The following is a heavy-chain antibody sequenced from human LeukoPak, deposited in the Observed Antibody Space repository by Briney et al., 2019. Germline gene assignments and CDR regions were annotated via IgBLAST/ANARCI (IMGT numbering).Heavy chain of an antibody. J-gene: IGHJ1*01. Sequence: GGSLRLSCAASGFTFSSYSMNWVRQAPGKGLEWVSSISSSSSYIYYADSVKGRFTISRDNSKNSLYLQMNSLRAEDTALYYCAKQDYYDSSGYYYLEYFQHWGQGTLVTVSS. V-gene: IGHV3-21*04. CDR2: ISSSSSYI. D-gene: IGHD3-22*01. CDR1: GFTFSSYS. CDR3: AKQDYYDSSGYYYLEYFQH.